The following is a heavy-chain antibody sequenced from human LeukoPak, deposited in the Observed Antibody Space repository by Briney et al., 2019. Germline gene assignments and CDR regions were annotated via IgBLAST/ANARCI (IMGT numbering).Heavy chain of an antibody. D-gene: IGHD1-26*01. CDR2: IRSKANNYAT. CDR3: TLGDSGTRDY. Sequence: GGSLRLSCAASGFPFSTYWMHWVRQASGKGLEWVGRIRSKANNYATAYAASVKGRFTISRDDSRNTAYLQMNSLKTEDTAVYYCTLGDSGTRDYWGQGTLVTVSS. V-gene: IGHV3-73*01. J-gene: IGHJ4*02. CDR1: GFPFSTYW.